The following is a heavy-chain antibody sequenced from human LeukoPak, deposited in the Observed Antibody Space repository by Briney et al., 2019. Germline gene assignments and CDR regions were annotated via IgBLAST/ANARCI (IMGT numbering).Heavy chain of an antibody. CDR3: ARARGGYDFDY. V-gene: IGHV3-7*03. D-gene: IGHD5-12*01. J-gene: IGHJ4*02. CDR1: GFTFSNFW. CDR2: IKQGETEK. Sequence: GESLRLSCTASGFTFSNFWMGWVRQAPGKGLEWVANIKQGETEKFYLGSVKGRFTISRDNAKNSLYLQLNSLRAEDTAVYYCARARGGYDFDYWGQGTLVTVSS.